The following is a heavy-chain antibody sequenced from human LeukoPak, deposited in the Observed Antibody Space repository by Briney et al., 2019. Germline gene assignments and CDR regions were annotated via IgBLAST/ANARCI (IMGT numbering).Heavy chain of an antibody. D-gene: IGHD1-26*01. CDR2: IIPIFGTV. J-gene: IGHJ6*03. Sequence: SVKVSCKASGGTFSSYAISWVRQAPGQGPEWMGRIIPIFGTVNYSQKFQGRVTITTDESTSTAYMELSSLRSEDTAVYYCARDSLNSGSYSVDYYMDVWGKGTTVTVSS. CDR1: GGTFSSYA. CDR3: ARDSLNSGSYSVDYYMDV. V-gene: IGHV1-69*05.